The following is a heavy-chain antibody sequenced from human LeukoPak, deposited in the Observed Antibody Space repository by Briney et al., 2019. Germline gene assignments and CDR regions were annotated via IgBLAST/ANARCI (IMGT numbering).Heavy chain of an antibody. CDR1: GFTFSTYT. CDR2: IGSSGGGI. V-gene: IGHV3-23*01. D-gene: IGHD1-14*01. J-gene: IGHJ4*02. Sequence: GGSLRLSCAASGFTFSTYTMYWVRHPPGKGLEWVSIIGSSGGGIHYADSVKGRFTISRDNSKNALYLQMNSLRAEDTAVYYCAKEAVRKFDFDYWGQGTLVTVSS. CDR3: AKEAVRKFDFDY.